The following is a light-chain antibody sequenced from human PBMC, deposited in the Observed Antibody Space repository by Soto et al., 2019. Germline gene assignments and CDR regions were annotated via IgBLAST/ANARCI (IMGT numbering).Light chain of an antibody. CDR1: QVVRDY. V-gene: IGKV3-15*01. CDR2: GAS. J-gene: IGKJ1*01. CDR3: QHYNSYSEA. Sequence: IVRTQSPATLSVSPGERATLSCGASQVVRDYLAWYHQKPGQAPRLLIYGASTRATGIPARFSGSGSGTEFTLTISSLQPDDFATYYCQHYNSYSEASGQGAKADIK.